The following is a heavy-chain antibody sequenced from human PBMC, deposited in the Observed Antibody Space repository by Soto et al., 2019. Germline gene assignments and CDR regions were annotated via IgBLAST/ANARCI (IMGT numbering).Heavy chain of an antibody. CDR3: ADSIFYYGMDV. J-gene: IGHJ6*02. Sequence: PXESLKLSWKGSGYTFTNYGIGLVLQMPGKGLEWMGIIYPGDSDTKYNPSFQGQVTISADKSITTTYLQWSSLKASDTAIYYCADSIFYYGMDVWGQRTTVNVSS. CDR2: IYPGDSDT. CDR1: GYTFTNYG. V-gene: IGHV5-51*01.